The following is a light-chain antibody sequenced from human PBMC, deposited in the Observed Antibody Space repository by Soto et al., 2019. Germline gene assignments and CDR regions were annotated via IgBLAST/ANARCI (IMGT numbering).Light chain of an antibody. CDR1: QSVSSSY. Sequence: EIVLTQSPGTLSLSPGERATRSCRASQSVSSSYLAWYQQKPGQAPRLLIYGASSRATGIPDRFSDSGSGTGFTLTIRRLEPEDVAVYYCEEYGSSHPDFGPGTNVYIK. CDR3: EEYGSSHPD. J-gene: IGKJ3*01. CDR2: GAS. V-gene: IGKV3-20*01.